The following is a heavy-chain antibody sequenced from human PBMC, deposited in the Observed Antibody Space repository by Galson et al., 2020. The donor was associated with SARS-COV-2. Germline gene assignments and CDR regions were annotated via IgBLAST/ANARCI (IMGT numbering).Heavy chain of an antibody. V-gene: IGHV1-24*01. CDR1: GYTLTELS. D-gene: IGHD6-19*01. CDR3: AVSLAVAGTCRDRERYYYYYGMDV. CDR2: FDPEDGET. J-gene: IGHJ6*02. Sequence: ASVKVSCKVSGYTLTELSMHWVRQAPGKGLEWMGGFDPEDGETIYAQKFQGRVTMTEDTSTDTAYMELSSLRSEDTAVYYCAVSLAVAGTCRDRERYYYYYGMDVWGQGTTVTVSS.